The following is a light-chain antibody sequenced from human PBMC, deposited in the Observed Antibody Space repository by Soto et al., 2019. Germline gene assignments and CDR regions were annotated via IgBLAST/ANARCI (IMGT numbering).Light chain of an antibody. V-gene: IGLV2-14*01. CDR1: SSDVGAYYYNY. Sequence: QSALTQPASVSGSPGQSITISCTGTSSDVGAYYYNYVSWYQQHPDKAPRLMIYAVSNRPSGISTRFSGSKSGNTASLTISGLQAEDEADYYCSFYTSGKYVFGTGTKVTVL. CDR2: AVS. CDR3: SFYTSGKYV. J-gene: IGLJ1*01.